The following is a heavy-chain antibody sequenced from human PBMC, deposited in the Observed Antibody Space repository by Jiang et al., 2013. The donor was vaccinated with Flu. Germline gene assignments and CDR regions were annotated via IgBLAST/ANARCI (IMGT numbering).Heavy chain of an antibody. J-gene: IGHJ3*01. CDR1: GISFTTSGVG. CDR3: AHRRSGLFAGDIDAFAF. V-gene: IGHV2-5*02. CDR2: IYWDNDV. Sequence: KPTQTLTLTCTLSGISFTTSGVGVGWIRQSPGKALEWLALIYWDNDVRYSPSLKNRLTITKDTAKNQAFLTLSNVNPADSGTYYCAHRRSGLFAGDIDAFAFWGPGTMVTISS. D-gene: IGHD6-25*01.